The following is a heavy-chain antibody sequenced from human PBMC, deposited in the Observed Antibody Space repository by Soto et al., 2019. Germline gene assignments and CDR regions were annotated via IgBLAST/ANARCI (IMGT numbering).Heavy chain of an antibody. CDR2: VSSSGNS. V-gene: IGHV4-31*06. J-gene: IGHJ5*01. Sequence: PSETLSLTCTVSGDSIRSATHYWNWIRQHPGKGLEWIGYVSSSGNSYYSPSLKSRVFMSVDTSKNLFSLKLSSVTAADTAIYYCFWRLTANYNCRDSCCQGTQGTVSS. D-gene: IGHD3-3*01. CDR3: FWRLTANYNCRDS. CDR1: GDSIRSATHY.